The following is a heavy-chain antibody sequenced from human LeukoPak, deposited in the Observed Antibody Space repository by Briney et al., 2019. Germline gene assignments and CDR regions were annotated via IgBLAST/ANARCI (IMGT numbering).Heavy chain of an antibody. CDR1: GYTFTDYY. V-gene: IGHV1-2*04. J-gene: IGHJ6*02. CDR2: INLYSGGA. Sequence: GASVKVSCKASGYTFTDYYMHWVRQAPGQGLEWMGCINLYSGGAHYAQKFQDWLSMTRDTSINTAYMELSSLRSDDTAVYYCARDILGRSNGGSNHFGMEVWGQGTTVTVSS. CDR3: ARDILGRSNGGSNHFGMEV. D-gene: IGHD2-15*01.